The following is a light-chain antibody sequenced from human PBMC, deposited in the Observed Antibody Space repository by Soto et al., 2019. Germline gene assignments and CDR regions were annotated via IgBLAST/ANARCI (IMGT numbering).Light chain of an antibody. CDR2: RNN. Sequence: QSVLTQPPSASGTPGQRVTISCSGSSSNIGSNYVYWYQQLPETAPKLLIYRNNQRPSGVPDRFSGSKSGTSASLAISGLRSEDEADYYCAAWDAILSGRVVFGGGNKVTVL. CDR3: AAWDAILSGRVV. V-gene: IGLV1-47*01. J-gene: IGLJ2*01. CDR1: SSNIGSNY.